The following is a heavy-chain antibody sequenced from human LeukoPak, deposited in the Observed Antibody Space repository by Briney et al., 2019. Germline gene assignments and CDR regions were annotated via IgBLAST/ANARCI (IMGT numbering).Heavy chain of an antibody. CDR1: GFTSSKNW. V-gene: IGHV3-23*01. Sequence: GGSLRLSCVASGFTSSKNWMHWVRQAPGKGLEWVSAISGSGGSTYYADSVKGRFTISRDNSKNTLYLQMNSLRAEDTAVYYCARIARSAWDWFDPWGQGTLVTVSS. D-gene: IGHD1-26*01. CDR3: ARIARSAWDWFDP. CDR2: ISGSGGST. J-gene: IGHJ5*02.